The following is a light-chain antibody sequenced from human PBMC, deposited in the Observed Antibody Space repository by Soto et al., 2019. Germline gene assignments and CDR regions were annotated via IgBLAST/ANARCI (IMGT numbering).Light chain of an antibody. Sequence: QSALTQPASVSGSPGQSITISCTGTSSDVGGYNYVSWYQQHPGEAPKLMIYDVSNRPSGVSNRFSGSKSGNTASLTISGLQAEDEADYYCSSSNVFGTGTKVTVL. CDR1: SSDVGGYNY. CDR3: SSSNV. J-gene: IGLJ1*01. CDR2: DVS. V-gene: IGLV2-14*01.